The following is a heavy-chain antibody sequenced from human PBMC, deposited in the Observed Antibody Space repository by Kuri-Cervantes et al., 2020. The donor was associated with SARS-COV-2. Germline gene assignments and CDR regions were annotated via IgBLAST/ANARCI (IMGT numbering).Heavy chain of an antibody. CDR1: GYTLTELS. CDR2: FDPEDGET. D-gene: IGHD3-3*01. Sequence: ASVKVSCKVSGYTLTELSMHWVRQAPGKGLEWMGGFDPEDGETIYAQKFQGRVTMTEDTSTDTAYTELSSLRSEDTAVYYCATGPPYYDPSNWFDPWGQGTLVTVSS. J-gene: IGHJ5*02. V-gene: IGHV1-24*01. CDR3: ATGPPYYDPSNWFDP.